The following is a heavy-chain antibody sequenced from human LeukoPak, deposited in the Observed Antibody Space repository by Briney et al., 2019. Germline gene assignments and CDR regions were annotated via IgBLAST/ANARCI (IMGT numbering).Heavy chain of an antibody. CDR3: ARDSGFGELL. CDR1: GVSISSFY. Sequence: SETLSLTCTVSGVSISSFYWSWIRQSPGKELEWIGYIYYSGSTNYNPSLKSRVTISVDTSKNQFSLKLSSVTAADTAVYYCARDSGFGELLWGQGTLVTVSS. J-gene: IGHJ4*02. V-gene: IGHV4-59*01. CDR2: IYYSGST. D-gene: IGHD3-10*01.